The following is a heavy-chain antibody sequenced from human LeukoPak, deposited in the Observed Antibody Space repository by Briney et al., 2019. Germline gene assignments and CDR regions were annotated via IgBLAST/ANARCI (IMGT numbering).Heavy chain of an antibody. D-gene: IGHD6-19*01. CDR2: IYTSGST. Sequence: SETLSLTCTVSGGSIGSYYWSWIRQPAGKGLEWIGRIYTSGSTNYNPSLKSRVTMSVDTSKNQFSLKLSSVTAADTAVYYCARNFYSSGWGSFDYWGQGTLVTVSS. J-gene: IGHJ4*02. CDR1: GGSIGSYY. V-gene: IGHV4-4*07. CDR3: ARNFYSSGWGSFDY.